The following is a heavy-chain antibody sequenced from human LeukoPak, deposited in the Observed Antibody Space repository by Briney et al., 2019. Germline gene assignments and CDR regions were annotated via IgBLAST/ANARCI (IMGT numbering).Heavy chain of an antibody. CDR1: GYTFTSYD. J-gene: IGHJ4*02. CDR2: MNPNSGNT. Sequence: ASVKVPCKASGYTFTSYDINWVRQATGQGLEWMGWMNPNSGNTGYAQKFQGRVTMTRNTSISTDYMELSSLRSEDTAVYYCASPSGSYYYFDYWGQGTLVTVSS. V-gene: IGHV1-8*01. CDR3: ASPSGSYYYFDY. D-gene: IGHD1-26*01.